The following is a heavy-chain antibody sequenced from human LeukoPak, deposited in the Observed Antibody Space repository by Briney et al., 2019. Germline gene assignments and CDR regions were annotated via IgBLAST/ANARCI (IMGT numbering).Heavy chain of an antibody. CDR1: GYTFTSYG. J-gene: IGHJ3*02. Sequence: ASVKVSCKASGYTFTSYGISWVRQAPGQGLEGMGWISAYNGNTNYAQKLQGRITMTTDTSTSTAYMERRSLRSDDTAVYYCARAGPVAAAFDIWGQGTMVTVSS. CDR2: ISAYNGNT. CDR3: ARAGPVAAAFDI. V-gene: IGHV1-18*01. D-gene: IGHD3-10*01.